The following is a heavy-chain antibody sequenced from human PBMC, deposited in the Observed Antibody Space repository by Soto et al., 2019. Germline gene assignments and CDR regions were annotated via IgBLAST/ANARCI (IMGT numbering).Heavy chain of an antibody. D-gene: IGHD6-13*01. CDR2: TYYRSKWYN. V-gene: IGHV6-1*01. Sequence: PSHTLSLPCAISGDSVSSNSAALNWIRQSPSRGLEWLGRTYYRSKWYNDYAVSVKSRITINPDTSKNQFSLQLNSVTPEDTAVYYCARLETQQNNWFDPWGQGTLVTVSS. J-gene: IGHJ5*02. CDR3: ARLETQQNNWFDP. CDR1: GDSVSSNSAA.